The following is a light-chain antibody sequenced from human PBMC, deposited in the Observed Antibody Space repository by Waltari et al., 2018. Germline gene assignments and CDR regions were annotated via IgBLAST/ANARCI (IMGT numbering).Light chain of an antibody. Sequence: SYVVTQSPSVSVAPGETARVTCGGDKIGRKSVHWYQQSPGQAPVLVISYDSDRPSGIPERFSGSNSGNTATLTISWVEAEDEADYYCLVWHSTIDHQGVFGGGTKLTVL. V-gene: IGLV3-21*04. CDR2: YDS. J-gene: IGLJ2*01. CDR1: KIGRKS. CDR3: LVWHSTIDHQGV.